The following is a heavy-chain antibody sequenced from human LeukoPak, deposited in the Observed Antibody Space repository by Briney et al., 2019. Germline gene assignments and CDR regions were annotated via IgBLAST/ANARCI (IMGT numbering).Heavy chain of an antibody. CDR1: GYTFTSYD. CDR2: MNPNSGNT. V-gene: IGHV1-8*01. J-gene: IGHJ5*02. CDR3: ARGAHSSGWYNPLWFDP. D-gene: IGHD6-19*01. Sequence: GASVKVSCKASGYTFTSYDINWVRQATGQGLEWMGWMNPNSGNTGYAQKFQGRVTMTRNTSISTAYMELSSLRSEDTAVYYCARGAHSSGWYNPLWFDPWGQGTLVTASS.